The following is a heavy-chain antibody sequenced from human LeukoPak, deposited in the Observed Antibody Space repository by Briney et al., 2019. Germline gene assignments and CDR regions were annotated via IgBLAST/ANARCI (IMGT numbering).Heavy chain of an antibody. CDR2: ISYGGSNK. Sequence: PGGSLRLSCAASGFTFSSYAMHWVRQAPGKGLEWVAVISYGGSNKYYADSVKGRFTISRDNSKNTLYLQMNSLRAEDTAVYYCGRGDLGYCSGGSCYYPYYFDYWGQGTLVTVSS. V-gene: IGHV3-30-3*01. CDR1: GFTFSSYA. CDR3: GRGDLGYCSGGSCYYPYYFDY. D-gene: IGHD2-15*01. J-gene: IGHJ4*02.